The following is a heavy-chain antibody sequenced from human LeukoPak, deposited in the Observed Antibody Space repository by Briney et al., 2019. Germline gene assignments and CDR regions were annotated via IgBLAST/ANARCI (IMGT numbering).Heavy chain of an antibody. CDR2: IYDSEYP. CDR3: ARRLDSSGYRSFDY. J-gene: IGHJ4*02. CDR1: GASIRSGDFF. Sequence: PSETLSLTCSVSGASIRSGDFFWSWIRQHPGKGLEWIGNIYDSEYPYYNPALRSRVTISVDTSENQFSLRLNSVTAADTAVYYCARRLDSSGYRSFDYWGRGTLVTVSS. V-gene: IGHV4-31*03. D-gene: IGHD3-22*01.